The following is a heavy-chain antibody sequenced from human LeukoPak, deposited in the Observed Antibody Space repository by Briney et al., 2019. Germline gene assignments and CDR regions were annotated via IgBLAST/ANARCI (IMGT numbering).Heavy chain of an antibody. Sequence: GGSLRLSCAASGFTFSSYSMNWVRPAPGKGLEWVSSISSSSSYIYYADSVKGRFTISRDNSKNTLYLQMNSLRAEDTAVYYCATIAVAGTGYWGQGTLVTVSS. V-gene: IGHV3-21*01. D-gene: IGHD6-19*01. CDR2: ISSSSSYI. CDR3: ATIAVAGTGY. J-gene: IGHJ4*02. CDR1: GFTFSSYS.